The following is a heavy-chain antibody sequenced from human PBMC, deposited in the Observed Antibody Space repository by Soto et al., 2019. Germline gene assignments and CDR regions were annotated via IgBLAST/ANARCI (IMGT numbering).Heavy chain of an antibody. CDR1: GGSISSYY. CDR2: IYYSGST. D-gene: IGHD7-27*01. CDR3: ARRWGYSFDY. V-gene: IGHV4-39*01. Sequence: SETLSLTCTVPGGSISSYYWGWIRRPPGKGLEWIGSIYYSGSTYYNPSLKSRVTISVDTSKNQFSLKLSSVTAADTAVYYCARRWGYSFDYWGQGTLVTVS. J-gene: IGHJ4*02.